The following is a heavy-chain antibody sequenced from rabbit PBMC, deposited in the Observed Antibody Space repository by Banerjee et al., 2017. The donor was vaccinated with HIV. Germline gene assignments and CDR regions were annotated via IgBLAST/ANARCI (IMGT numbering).Heavy chain of an antibody. J-gene: IGHJ4*01. CDR2: IYAGSSGST. CDR1: GFSFSSSYY. CDR3: ARDLDGYAGYGYPINL. Sequence: QEQLEESGGDLVKPGASLTLTCTASGFSFSSSYYMCWVRQAPGKGLEWIACIYAGSSGSTYYASWAKGRFTISKTSSTTVTLQMTSLTAADTATYFCARDLDGYAGYGYPINLWGQGTLVTVS. D-gene: IGHD6-1*01. V-gene: IGHV1S45*01.